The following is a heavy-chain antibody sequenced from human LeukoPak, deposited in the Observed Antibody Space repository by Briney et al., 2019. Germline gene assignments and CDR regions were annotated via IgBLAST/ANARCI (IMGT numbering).Heavy chain of an antibody. J-gene: IGHJ4*02. V-gene: IGHV3-30-3*01. D-gene: IGHD2-15*01. CDR3: ARALGYCSGGTCYYRLVDY. CDR2: MSYDGSNK. Sequence: GRSLRLSCAASGFTFSSYAMHWVRQAPGKGLEWVAAMSYDGSNKYYADSVKDRYTISRDNSKNTLYLQMNSPRAEDTAVYYCARALGYCSGGTCYYRLVDYWGQGTLVTVSS. CDR1: GFTFSSYA.